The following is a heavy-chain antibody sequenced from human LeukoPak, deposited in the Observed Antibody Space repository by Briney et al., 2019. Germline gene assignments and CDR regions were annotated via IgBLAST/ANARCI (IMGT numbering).Heavy chain of an antibody. D-gene: IGHD6-6*01. CDR2: IWYDGSNK. V-gene: IGHV3-33*01. J-gene: IGHJ4*02. CDR1: GFTFSTYG. CDR3: ARATLIAAPFDY. Sequence: PGGSLRLSCAASGFTFSTYGMHWVRQAPGKGLEWVAVIWYDGSNKYCADSVKGRFTISRDNSKNTLYLQMNSLRAEDTAVYYCARATLIAAPFDYWGQGTLVTVSS.